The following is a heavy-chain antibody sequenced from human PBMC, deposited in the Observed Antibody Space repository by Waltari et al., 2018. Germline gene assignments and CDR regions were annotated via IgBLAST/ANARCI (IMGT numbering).Heavy chain of an antibody. CDR3: ARVLGPIAGWGMDV. D-gene: IGHD6-13*01. Sequence: QVQLVQSGAEVKQPGSSVKVSCKASGGTFSSSTISWVRQAPGQGLEWMGRIIPSLGIANYAQKFQGRVTITADKSTSTAYMELSSLRSEDMAVYYCARVLGPIAGWGMDVWGQGTTVTVSS. J-gene: IGHJ6*02. V-gene: IGHV1-69*02. CDR2: IIPSLGIA. CDR1: GGTFSSST.